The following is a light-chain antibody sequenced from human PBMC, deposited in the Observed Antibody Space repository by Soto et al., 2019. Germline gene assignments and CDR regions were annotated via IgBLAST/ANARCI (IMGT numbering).Light chain of an antibody. Sequence: IELTHSQCTLSLSPSSRAALFGMAGKSVSSSYLAWYQQKPGQVTRLLIYGESSWATDIADRFSGRGSGTDLTLTISSLEPEDDAVYYYHQHGNTPRLTVGGGTKVDI. CDR1: KSVSSSY. V-gene: IGKV3-20*01. J-gene: IGKJ4*01. CDR2: GES. CDR3: HQHGNTPRLT.